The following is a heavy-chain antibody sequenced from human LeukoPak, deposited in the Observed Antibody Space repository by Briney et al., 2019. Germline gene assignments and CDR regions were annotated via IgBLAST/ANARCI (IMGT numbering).Heavy chain of an antibody. J-gene: IGHJ6*03. Sequence: ASVKVSCKASGYTFTSYDINWVRQAPGQGLEWMGWINPNSGGTNYAQKFQGRVTMTRDTSISTAYMELSRLRSDDTAVYYCAREEMGVGGGNYYYYMDVWGKGTTVTVSS. D-gene: IGHD5-24*01. CDR1: GYTFTSYD. V-gene: IGHV1-2*02. CDR2: INPNSGGT. CDR3: AREEMGVGGGNYYYYMDV.